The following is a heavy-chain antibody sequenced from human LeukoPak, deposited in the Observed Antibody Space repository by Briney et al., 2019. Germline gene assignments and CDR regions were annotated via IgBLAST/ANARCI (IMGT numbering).Heavy chain of an antibody. V-gene: IGHV4-31*03. CDR1: GGSISSGGYY. CDR3: ARVPFMITFGGPLDNWFDP. Sequence: PSETLSLTCTVSGGSISSGGYYWSWIRQHPGKGLEWIGYIYYSGSTYYNPSLKSRVTISVDTSKNQFSLRLSSVTAADTAVYYCARVPFMITFGGPLDNWFDPWGQGTLVTVSS. J-gene: IGHJ5*02. D-gene: IGHD3-16*01. CDR2: IYYSGST.